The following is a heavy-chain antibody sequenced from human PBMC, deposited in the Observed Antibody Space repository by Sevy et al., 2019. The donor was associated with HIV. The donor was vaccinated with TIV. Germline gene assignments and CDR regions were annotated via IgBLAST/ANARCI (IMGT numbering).Heavy chain of an antibody. CDR1: GYTFTTYD. J-gene: IGHJ4*02. CDR3: ARCDSSGYMGNFDY. CDR2: MNPNSGNT. V-gene: IGHV1-8*01. Sequence: ASVKVSCKSSGYTFTTYDINWVRQATGQGREWMGWMNPNSGNTGYAQKFQGRVTMTSNTSISTAYMELSSMRCEDTAVYYCARCDSSGYMGNFDYWGQGTLVTVSS. D-gene: IGHD3-22*01.